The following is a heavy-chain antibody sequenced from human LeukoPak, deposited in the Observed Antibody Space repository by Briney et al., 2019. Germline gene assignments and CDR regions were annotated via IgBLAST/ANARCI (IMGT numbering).Heavy chain of an antibody. CDR2: INRGGSES. D-gene: IGHD1-26*01. Sequence: PGGSLRLSCAASGFTFTDYWMTWIRQVPGKGLEWVANINRGGSESYYADSVKGRFTISRDNAKNSLYLQMDSLRVEDTAVYYCARVGAWELQRVFDYWGQGTLATVSS. CDR3: ARVGAWELQRVFDY. CDR1: GFTFTDYW. V-gene: IGHV3-7*01. J-gene: IGHJ4*02.